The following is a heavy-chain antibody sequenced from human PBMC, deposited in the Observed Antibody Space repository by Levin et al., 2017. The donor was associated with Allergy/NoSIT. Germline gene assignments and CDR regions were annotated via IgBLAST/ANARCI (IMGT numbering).Heavy chain of an antibody. V-gene: IGHV4-34*01. Sequence: SETLSLTCAVYGGSFSGYYWSWIRQPPGKGLEWIGEINHSGSTNYNPSLKSRVTISVDTSKNQFSLKLSSVTAADTAVYYCARAPRVYCSGGSCYSWGKDYYYYMDVWGKGTTVTVSS. CDR1: GGSFSGYY. D-gene: IGHD2-15*01. CDR3: ARAPRVYCSGGSCYSWGKDYYYYMDV. CDR2: INHSGST. J-gene: IGHJ6*03.